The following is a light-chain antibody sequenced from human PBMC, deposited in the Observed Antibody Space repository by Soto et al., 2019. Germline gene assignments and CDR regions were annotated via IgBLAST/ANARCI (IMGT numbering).Light chain of an antibody. CDR1: RSDVGGYNY. V-gene: IGLV2-11*01. Sequence: QSALTQPRSVSGSPGQSVTISCTGTRSDVGGYNYVSWYQQHPGEAPKLIIYDVSKRPSGVPDRFSGSKSGNTASLSISGLQAEDEADYYCCSYAGRYTYVFGTGTKVTVL. CDR3: CSYAGRYTYV. CDR2: DVS. J-gene: IGLJ1*01.